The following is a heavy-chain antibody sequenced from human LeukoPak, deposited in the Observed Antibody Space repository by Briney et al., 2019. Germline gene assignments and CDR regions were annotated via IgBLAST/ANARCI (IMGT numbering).Heavy chain of an antibody. V-gene: IGHV3-7*01. CDR2: IKYDGNEE. Sequence: GGSLRLSCAASGFTFRSYWMSWMRQAPGKGLEWVANIKYDGNEEYYVDSVKGRFTISRDNAKNSLYLQLNSLRVEDTAVYYCKSGGAAPGSFDYWGQGTLVTVSP. J-gene: IGHJ4*02. CDR1: GFTFRSYW. D-gene: IGHD1-1*01. CDR3: KSGGAAPGSFDY.